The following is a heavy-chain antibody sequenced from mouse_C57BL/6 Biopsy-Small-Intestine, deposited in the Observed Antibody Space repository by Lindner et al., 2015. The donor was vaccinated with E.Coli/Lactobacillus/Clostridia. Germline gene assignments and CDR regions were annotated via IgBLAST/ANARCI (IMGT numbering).Heavy chain of an antibody. CDR3: AREVLPMDY. J-gene: IGHJ4*01. V-gene: IGHV2-3*01. CDR1: GFSLTSYG. CDR2: IWGDGGT. Sequence: VQLQESGPGLVAPSQSLSITCTVSGFSLTSYGVSWVRQPPGEGLEWLGVIWGDGGTHYHSALISRLSISKDNSKSQVFLKLNSLQTDDTATYYCAREVLPMDYWSQGTSVTVSS. D-gene: IGHD1-1*01.